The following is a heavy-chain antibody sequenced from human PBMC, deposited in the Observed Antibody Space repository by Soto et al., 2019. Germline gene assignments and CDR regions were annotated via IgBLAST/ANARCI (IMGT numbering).Heavy chain of an antibody. V-gene: IGHV1-2*04. CDR3: ARDAYSSGWGAFDI. CDR1: GYTFTGYY. D-gene: IGHD6-19*01. CDR2: INPNSGGT. Sequence: GASVKVSCKASGYTFTGYYMHWVRQAPGQGLEWMGWINPNSGGTNYAQKFQGWVTMTRDTSISTAYMELSRLRSDDTAMYYCARDAYSSGWGAFDIWGQGTMVTVSS. J-gene: IGHJ3*02.